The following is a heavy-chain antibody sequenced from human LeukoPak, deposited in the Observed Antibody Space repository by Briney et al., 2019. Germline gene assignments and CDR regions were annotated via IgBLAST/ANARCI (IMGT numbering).Heavy chain of an antibody. J-gene: IGHJ4*02. CDR2: IYHSGST. D-gene: IGHD6-19*01. CDR1: GYSISSGYY. V-gene: IGHV4-38-2*02. Sequence: SETLSPTCTISGYSISSGYYWGWIRQPPGKGLEWIGSIYHSGSTYYNPSLKSRVTISLDTSENQFSLKLSPVTAADTAVYYCARDLYSSGWGYFDYWGQGTLVTVSS. CDR3: ARDLYSSGWGYFDY.